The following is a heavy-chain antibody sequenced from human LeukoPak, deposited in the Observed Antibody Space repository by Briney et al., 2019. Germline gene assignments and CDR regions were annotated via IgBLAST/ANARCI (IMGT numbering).Heavy chain of an antibody. Sequence: GGSLRLSCAASGFSFSSYEMNWVRQAPGKGLEWISYISSSGTSIYYADSVKGRFTISRDNAENALYLQMNSLRAEDTAVYYCARDSHASGRFLPHDHWGQETLVTVSS. CDR3: ARDSHASGRFLPHDH. CDR1: GFSFSSYE. J-gene: IGHJ4*02. CDR2: ISSSGTSI. D-gene: IGHD3-10*01. V-gene: IGHV3-48*03.